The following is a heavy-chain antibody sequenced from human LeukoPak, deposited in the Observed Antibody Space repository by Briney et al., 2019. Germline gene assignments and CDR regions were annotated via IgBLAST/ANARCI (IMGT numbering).Heavy chain of an antibody. V-gene: IGHV3-74*01. D-gene: IGHD3-10*01. CDR3: ARDGGYYGSGNFREGRYQYYYYMDV. Sequence: GGSLRLSCAASGFRFSRYWMHWVRQAPGKGLVWISHVDNDGSRTTYADSVKGRFTISRDNAKNMLYLQMSSLRAEDTAVYYCARDGGYYGSGNFREGRYQYYYYMDVWGKGTTATISS. CDR1: GFRFSRYW. CDR2: VDNDGSRT. J-gene: IGHJ6*03.